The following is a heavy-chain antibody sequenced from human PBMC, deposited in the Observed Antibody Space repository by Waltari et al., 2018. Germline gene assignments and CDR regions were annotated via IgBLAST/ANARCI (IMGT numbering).Heavy chain of an antibody. J-gene: IGHJ4*02. Sequence: QVQLQESGPGLVKPSETLSLTCAVSGYSLSSGSYWGWIRRPPGKGLEWIGSIYHSGSTYYNPSLKSRVTISVDTSKNQFSLKLSSVTAADTAVYYCARGSGSGVFDYWGQGTLVTVSS. D-gene: IGHD3-10*01. CDR2: IYHSGST. V-gene: IGHV4-38-2*01. CDR3: ARGSGSGVFDY. CDR1: GYSLSSGSY.